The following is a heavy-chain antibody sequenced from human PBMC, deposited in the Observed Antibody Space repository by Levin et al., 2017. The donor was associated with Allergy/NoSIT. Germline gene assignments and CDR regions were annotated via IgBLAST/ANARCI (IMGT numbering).Heavy chain of an antibody. Sequence: SQTLSLTCTVSGGSISSSSYYWGWIRQPPGKGLEWIGSIYYSGSTYYNPSLKSRVTISVDTSKNQFSLKLSSVTAADTAVYYCASMTTVTTMYYYYYMDVWGKGTTVTVSS. D-gene: IGHD4-17*01. V-gene: IGHV4-39*01. CDR3: ASMTTVTTMYYYYYMDV. J-gene: IGHJ6*03. CDR2: IYYSGST. CDR1: GGSISSSSYY.